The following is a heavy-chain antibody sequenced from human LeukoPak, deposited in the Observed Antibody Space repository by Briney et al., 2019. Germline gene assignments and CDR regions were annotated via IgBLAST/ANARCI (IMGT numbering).Heavy chain of an antibody. V-gene: IGHV1-18*01. CDR3: AREGDYYGSGSQKGYHYYMDV. Sequence: GASVKVSCKASGYRFNTYAISWVRQAPGQGLGWVGWISGYTGHTEYAQKFQGRVTLTTDTSTSTAYMEVRSLRSDDTAVYYCAREGDYYGSGSQKGYHYYMDVWGKGTTVTVSS. D-gene: IGHD3-10*01. J-gene: IGHJ6*03. CDR1: GYRFNTYA. CDR2: ISGYTGHT.